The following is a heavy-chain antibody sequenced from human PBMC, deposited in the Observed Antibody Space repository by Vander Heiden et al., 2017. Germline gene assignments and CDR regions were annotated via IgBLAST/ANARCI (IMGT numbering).Heavy chain of an antibody. Sequence: EVQLVESGGGLVQPGGSLKLSCAASGFTFSGSAMHWVRQASGKGLEWVGRIRSKANSYATAYAASVKGRFTISRDDSKNTAYLQMNSLKTEDTAVYYCTFTGYSSSWYEYWGQGTLVTVSS. J-gene: IGHJ4*02. V-gene: IGHV3-73*02. CDR1: GFTFSGSA. CDR2: IRSKANSYAT. CDR3: TFTGYSSSWYEY. D-gene: IGHD6-13*01.